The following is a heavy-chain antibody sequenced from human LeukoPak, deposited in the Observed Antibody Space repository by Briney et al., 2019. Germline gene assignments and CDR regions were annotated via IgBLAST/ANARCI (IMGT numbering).Heavy chain of an antibody. CDR3: ARDGYSFGHDFDY. CDR1: GFTFSKYW. D-gene: IGHD5-18*01. CDR2: ISGSGGST. J-gene: IGHJ4*02. Sequence: GGSLRLSCAASGFTFSKYWMTWVRQAPGEGLGWVSAISGSGGSTYYADSVKGRFTISRDNAKNTLYLQMNSLRAEDTAVYYCARDGYSFGHDFDYWGQGTLVTVSS. V-gene: IGHV3-23*01.